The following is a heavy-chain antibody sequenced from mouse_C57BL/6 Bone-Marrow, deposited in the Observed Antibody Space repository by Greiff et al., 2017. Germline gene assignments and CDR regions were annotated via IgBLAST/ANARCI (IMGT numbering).Heavy chain of an antibody. J-gene: IGHJ3*01. CDR3: ARPLRYSKAWFAY. CDR1: GYTFTSYG. D-gene: IGHD2-5*01. CDR2: IYPRSGNT. Sequence: QVQLQQSGAELARPGASVKLSCKASGYTFTSYGISWVKQRTGQGLEWIGEIYPRSGNTYYNEKFKGKATLTADKSSSTAYMELSSLTSEDSAVYFCARPLRYSKAWFAYWGQGTLVTVSA. V-gene: IGHV1-81*01.